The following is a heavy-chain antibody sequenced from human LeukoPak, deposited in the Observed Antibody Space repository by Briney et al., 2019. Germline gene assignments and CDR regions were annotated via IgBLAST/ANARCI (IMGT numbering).Heavy chain of an antibody. CDR2: ISAYNGNT. V-gene: IGHV1-18*01. Sequence: ASVKVSCMASGYTFTSYGISWVRQAPGQGLEWMGWISAYNGNTNYAQKLQGRVTMTTDTSTRTDYMELRSLKSDDTAVYYCARDSGTTGEVKFDPWGQGSLVTVSS. D-gene: IGHD3-10*01. CDR1: GYTFTSYG. J-gene: IGHJ5*02. CDR3: ARDSGTTGEVKFDP.